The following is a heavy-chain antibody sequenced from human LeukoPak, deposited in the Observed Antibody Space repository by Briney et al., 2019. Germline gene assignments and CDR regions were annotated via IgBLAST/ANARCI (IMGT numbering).Heavy chain of an antibody. J-gene: IGHJ4*02. V-gene: IGHV3-11*04. CDR2: ISNGGGTTI. CDR3: ARVSPNTVTTLQYFDY. Sequence: TGGSLRLSCEVSGFNFRDYYMSWIRQAPGKGLEWVSYISNGGGTTIYYADSVKGRFTISRDNAKNSLYLQMNSLRAEDTAVYYCARVSPNTVTTLQYFDYWGQGTLVTVSS. D-gene: IGHD4-17*01. CDR1: GFNFRDYY.